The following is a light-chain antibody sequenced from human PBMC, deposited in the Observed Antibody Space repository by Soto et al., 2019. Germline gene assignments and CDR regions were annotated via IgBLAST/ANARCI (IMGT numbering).Light chain of an antibody. CDR1: QSISNW. Sequence: DIQMTQSPSTLSASVGDRVTITCRASQSISNWLAWYQQKPGKAPKLLIYKTSNLESGVPSRFSGSGSGTDFSLTISSLQPDDFATYYRQQYQSSSLTFGGGTRVEVK. CDR2: KTS. J-gene: IGKJ4*01. V-gene: IGKV1-5*03. CDR3: QQYQSSSLT.